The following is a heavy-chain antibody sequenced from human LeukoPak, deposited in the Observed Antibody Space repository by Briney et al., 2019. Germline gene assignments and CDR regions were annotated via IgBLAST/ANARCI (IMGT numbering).Heavy chain of an antibody. CDR2: ISAYNGNT. CDR1: GYTFTSYG. V-gene: IGHV1-18*01. J-gene: IGHJ4*02. CDR3: ARDYYGSGSYYIPFDY. D-gene: IGHD3-10*01. Sequence: ASVKVSCEASGYTFTSYGISWVRQAPGQGLKWMGWISAYNGNTNYAQKLQGRVTMITDTSTSTAYMELRSLRSDDTAVYYCARDYYGSGSYYIPFDYWGQGTLVTVSS.